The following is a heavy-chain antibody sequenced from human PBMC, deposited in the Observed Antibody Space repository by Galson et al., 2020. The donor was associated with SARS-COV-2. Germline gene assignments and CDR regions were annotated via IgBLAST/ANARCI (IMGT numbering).Heavy chain of an antibody. J-gene: IGHJ4*02. CDR3: TRDPE. Sequence: LTCATSGFSFRSFAMTWVRQIPGRGLQWVAYISDSGSVVHYADAVKGRFVISRDNANKSLYLQMNGLRDEDTALYYCTRDPEWGPGTLVTVSS. CDR1: GFSFRSFA. V-gene: IGHV3-48*03. CDR2: ISDSGSVV.